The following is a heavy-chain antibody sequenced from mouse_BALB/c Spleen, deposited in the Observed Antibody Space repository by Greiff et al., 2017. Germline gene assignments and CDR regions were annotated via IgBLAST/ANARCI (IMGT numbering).Heavy chain of an antibody. D-gene: IGHD1-2*01. V-gene: IGHV5-6-4*01. CDR2: ISSGGSYT. J-gene: IGHJ3*01. CDR1: GFTFSSYT. CDR3: TRDLITTATSFAY. Sequence: EVQGVESGGGLVKPGGSLKLSCAASGFTFSSYTMSWVRQTPEKRLEWVATISSGGSYTYYPDSVKGRFTISRDNAKNTLYLQMSSLKSEDTAMYYCTRDLITTATSFAYWGQGTLVTVSA.